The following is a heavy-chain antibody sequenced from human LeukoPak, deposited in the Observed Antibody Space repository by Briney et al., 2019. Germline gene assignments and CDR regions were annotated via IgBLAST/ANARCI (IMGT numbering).Heavy chain of an antibody. CDR1: GYSIRSGYY. J-gene: IGHJ4*02. CDR2: IYHSGST. D-gene: IGHD4-23*01. V-gene: IGHV4-38-2*02. CDR3: ASRGNSDY. Sequence: SETLSLTCTVSGYSIRSGYYWGGIRQPPGKGLEWIGSIYHSGSTYYNPSLKSRVAISVDTSKNQFSLKLSSVTAADTAVYYCASRGNSDYWGQGTLVTVSS.